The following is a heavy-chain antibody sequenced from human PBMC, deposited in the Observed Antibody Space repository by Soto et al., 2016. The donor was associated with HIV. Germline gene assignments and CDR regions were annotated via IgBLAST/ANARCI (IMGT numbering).Heavy chain of an antibody. D-gene: IGHD3-22*01. CDR2: INWNGGST. V-gene: IGHV3-20*04. CDR3: ARGTHYYDSSGYSFDY. CDR1: GFTFDDYG. J-gene: IGHJ4*02. Sequence: EVQLVESGGGVVRPGGSLRLSCAASGFTFDDYGMSWVRQAPGKGLEWVSGINWNGGSTGYADSVKGRFTIFRDNAKNSLYLQMNSPRAEDTALYYCARGTHYYDSSGYSFDYWGQGTLVTVSS.